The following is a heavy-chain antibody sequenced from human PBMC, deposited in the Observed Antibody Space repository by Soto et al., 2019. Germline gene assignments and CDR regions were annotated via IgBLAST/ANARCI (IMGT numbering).Heavy chain of an antibody. J-gene: IGHJ6*02. CDR1: GGSISSGGYY. CDR3: ARETLDYYDSSGYSPGYYGMDV. CDR2: IYYSGST. Sequence: SETLSLTCTVSGGSISSGGYYWSWIRQHPGKGLEWIGYIYYSGSTYYNPSLKSRVTISVDTSKNQFSLKLSSVTAADTAVYYCARETLDYYDSSGYSPGYYGMDVWGQGTTVTVSS. D-gene: IGHD3-22*01. V-gene: IGHV4-31*03.